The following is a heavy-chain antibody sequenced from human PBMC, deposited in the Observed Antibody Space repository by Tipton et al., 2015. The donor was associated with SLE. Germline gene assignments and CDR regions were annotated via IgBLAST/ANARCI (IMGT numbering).Heavy chain of an antibody. J-gene: IGHJ4*02. V-gene: IGHV3-48*03. CDR1: GFSFSNYE. D-gene: IGHD6-19*01. CDR2: VSRSGATV. Sequence: GSLRLSCEGSGFSFSNYEMSWVRQAPGKGLEWVSYVSRSGATVYYADSVKGRFTVSRDNAKNSLYLQMNSLRAEDTAIYYCASGAVAGSFDYWGQGALVTVSS. CDR3: ASGAVAGSFDY.